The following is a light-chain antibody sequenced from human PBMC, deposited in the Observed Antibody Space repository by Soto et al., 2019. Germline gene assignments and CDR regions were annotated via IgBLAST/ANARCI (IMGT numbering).Light chain of an antibody. Sequence: EIVLTQSPGTLSLSPGERATLSCRASQTLSGNYLAWYQQKPGQAPRLLIYDASSRATGIPDRFSGSGSGTDFTLTIGKLEPEDFALYYCQQYGSSPPLTFGGGTKVDIK. CDR3: QQYGSSPPLT. CDR1: QTLSGNY. V-gene: IGKV3-20*01. CDR2: DAS. J-gene: IGKJ4*01.